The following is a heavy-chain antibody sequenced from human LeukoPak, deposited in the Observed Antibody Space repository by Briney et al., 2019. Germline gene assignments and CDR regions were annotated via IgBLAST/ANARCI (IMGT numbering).Heavy chain of an antibody. J-gene: IGHJ6*03. CDR3: ARESSNYALEYYYYYMDV. CDR2: ISYDGSNK. CDR1: GFTFSSYA. V-gene: IGHV3-30-3*01. D-gene: IGHD4-11*01. Sequence: GGSLRLSCAASGFTFSSYAMHWVRQAPGKGLEWVAVISYDGSNKYYADSVKGRFTISRDNSKNTLYLQMNSLRAEDTAVYYCARESSNYALEYYYYYMDVWGKGTTVTVSS.